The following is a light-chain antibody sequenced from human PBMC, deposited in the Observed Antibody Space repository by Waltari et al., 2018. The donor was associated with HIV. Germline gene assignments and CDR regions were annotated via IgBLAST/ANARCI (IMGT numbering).Light chain of an antibody. V-gene: IGKV3-15*01. Sequence: EILMTQSPATLSVSPGERATLSFRASQSVTSNLAWYQQKPGQTPRLLIYGTSTRATDIPARFSGSGSGTEFTLTISSLQSEDFAVYYCHHYNNWRETFGQGTKVEIK. CDR3: HHYNNWRET. CDR1: QSVTSN. CDR2: GTS. J-gene: IGKJ1*01.